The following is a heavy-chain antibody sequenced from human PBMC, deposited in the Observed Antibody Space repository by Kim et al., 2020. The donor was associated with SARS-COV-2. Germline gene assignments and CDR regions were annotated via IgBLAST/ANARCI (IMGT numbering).Heavy chain of an antibody. CDR1: GGSISSSSYY. D-gene: IGHD6-6*01. CDR2: IYYSGST. CDR3: ARHLAGRPPPSYFDY. J-gene: IGHJ4*02. V-gene: IGHV4-39*01. Sequence: SETLSLTCTVSGGSISSSSYYWGWIRQPPGKGLEWIGSIYYSGSTYYNPSLKSLVTIYVDTSKNQFSLKLSSVTAADTAVYYFARHLAGRPPPSYFDYRGQGTLVTFSS.